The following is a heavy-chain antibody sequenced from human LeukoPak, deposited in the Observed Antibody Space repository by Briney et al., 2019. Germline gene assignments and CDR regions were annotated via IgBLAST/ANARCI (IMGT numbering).Heavy chain of an antibody. CDR2: IYSGGST. CDR3: AKDRLPGIAAAGTRGAFDY. J-gene: IGHJ4*02. V-gene: IGHV3-66*01. CDR1: GFTVSSNY. D-gene: IGHD6-13*01. Sequence: PGGSLRLSCAASGFTVSSNYMSWVRQAPGKGLEWVSVIYSGGSTYYADSVKGRFTISRDNSKNTLYLQMNSLRAEDTAVYYCAKDRLPGIAAAGTRGAFDYWGQGTLVTVSS.